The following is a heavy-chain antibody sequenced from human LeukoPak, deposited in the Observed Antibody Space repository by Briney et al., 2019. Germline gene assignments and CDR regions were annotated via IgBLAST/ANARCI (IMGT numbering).Heavy chain of an antibody. J-gene: IGHJ4*02. CDR2: ISYDGSNK. CDR1: GFTFSSYA. Sequence: PGGSLRLSCAASGFTFSSYAMHWVRQAPGKGLEWVAVISYDGSNKYYADSVKGRFTISRDNSENTLYLQMNSLRAEDTAVYHCASLVLRYFDWLLTDRPFDYWGQGTLVTVSS. D-gene: IGHD3-9*01. CDR3: ASLVLRYFDWLLTDRPFDY. V-gene: IGHV3-30*04.